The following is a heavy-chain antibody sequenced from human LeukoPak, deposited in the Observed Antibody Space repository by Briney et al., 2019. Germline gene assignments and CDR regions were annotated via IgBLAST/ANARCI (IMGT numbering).Heavy chain of an antibody. CDR3: ARVIYGDYIDY. V-gene: IGHV1-69*02. Sequence: SVKVSCKASGGTFSSHTISWVRQAPGQGLDWMGRIIPVLGIANYAQKFQGRLTITAVKSTSTAYMELSSLRSEDTAVYYCARVIYGDYIDYWGQGTLVTVSS. CDR1: GGTFSSHT. CDR2: IIPVLGIA. D-gene: IGHD4-17*01. J-gene: IGHJ4*02.